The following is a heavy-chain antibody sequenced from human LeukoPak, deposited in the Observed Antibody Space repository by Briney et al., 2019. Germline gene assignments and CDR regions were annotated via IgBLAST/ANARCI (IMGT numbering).Heavy chain of an antibody. V-gene: IGHV4-34*01. J-gene: IGHJ3*02. CDR2: INHSGST. Sequence: SETLSLTCAVYGGSFSGYYWSWIRQPPGKGLEWVGEINHSGSTNYNPSLKSRVTISVDTSKNQFSPKLSSVTAADTAVYYCARGLYSSSTSCYFAFDIWGQGTMVTVSP. CDR3: ARGLYSSSTSCYFAFDI. CDR1: GGSFSGYY. D-gene: IGHD2-2*01.